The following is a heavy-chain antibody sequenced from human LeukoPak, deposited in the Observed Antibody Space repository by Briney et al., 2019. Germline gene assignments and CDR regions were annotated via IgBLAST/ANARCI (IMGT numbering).Heavy chain of an antibody. J-gene: IGHJ2*01. CDR3: ARGSVSSGWVEPHWYFDL. D-gene: IGHD6-19*01. Sequence: SETLSLTCTVSGGSISNYYWSWIRQPPGKGLEWIGYMYYSGSTNYNPSLKSRVTISVDTSKKQFSLNLSSVTAADTAVYYCARGSVSSGWVEPHWYFDLWGRGTLVTVSS. CDR2: MYYSGST. V-gene: IGHV4-59*01. CDR1: GGSISNYY.